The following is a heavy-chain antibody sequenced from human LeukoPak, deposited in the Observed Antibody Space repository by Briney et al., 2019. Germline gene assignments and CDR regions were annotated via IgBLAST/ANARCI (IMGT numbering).Heavy chain of an antibody. Sequence: ASVKVSCTASGYTFTSYGISLVRQAPGQGLEWMGWISAYNGNTNYAQKLQGRVTMTTDTSTSTAYMELRSLRSDDTAVYYCAINYDFWSGYYIFDYWGQGTLVTVSS. V-gene: IGHV1-18*01. CDR1: GYTFTSYG. J-gene: IGHJ4*02. CDR3: AINYDFWSGYYIFDY. CDR2: ISAYNGNT. D-gene: IGHD3-3*01.